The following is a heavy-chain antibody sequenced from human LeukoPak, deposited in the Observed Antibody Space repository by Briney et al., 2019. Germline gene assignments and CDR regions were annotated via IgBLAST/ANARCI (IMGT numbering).Heavy chain of an antibody. V-gene: IGHV3-30-3*01. D-gene: IGHD1-26*01. Sequence: PGRSLRLPCAASGFTFSSYAMHWVRQAPGKGLEWVAVISYDGSNKYYADSVKGRFTISRDNSKNTLYLQMNSLRAEDTAVYYCARGPVGATNWGQGTLVTVSS. CDR1: GFTFSSYA. CDR3: ARGPVGATN. J-gene: IGHJ4*02. CDR2: ISYDGSNK.